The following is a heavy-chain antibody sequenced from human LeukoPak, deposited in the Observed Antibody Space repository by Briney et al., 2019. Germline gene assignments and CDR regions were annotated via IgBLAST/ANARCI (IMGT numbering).Heavy chain of an antibody. Sequence: PSGTLSLTCAVSGGSISRSHWWSWVRQPPGKGLEWIGEIYHSGTTNYNPSLKSRVTISLDKSKNQFSLKLSSVTAADTAVYYCARVPYSSVVPAATNTEYFQHWGQGTLVTVSS. V-gene: IGHV4-4*02. D-gene: IGHD2-2*01. CDR1: GGSISRSHW. J-gene: IGHJ1*01. CDR2: IYHSGTT. CDR3: ARVPYSSVVPAATNTEYFQH.